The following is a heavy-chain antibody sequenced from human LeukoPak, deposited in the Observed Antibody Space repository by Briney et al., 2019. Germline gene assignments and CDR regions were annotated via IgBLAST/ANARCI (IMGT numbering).Heavy chain of an antibody. V-gene: IGHV3-23*01. CDR2: ISGSGGST. D-gene: IGHD1-26*01. CDR3: AKSLLTTASGTGRAFDI. J-gene: IGHJ3*02. CDR1: GFTFSSYA. Sequence: GGSLRLSCAASGFTFSSYAMSWVRQAPGKGLEWVSAISGSGGSTYYADSVKGRFTISRDNSKNTLYLQMDSLRAEDTAKYYCAKSLLTTASGTGRAFDIWGQGTMVTVSA.